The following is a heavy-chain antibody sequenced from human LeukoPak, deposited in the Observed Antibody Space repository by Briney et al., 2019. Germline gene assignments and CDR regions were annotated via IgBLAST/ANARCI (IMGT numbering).Heavy chain of an antibody. CDR2: IYYSGST. CDR3: ARAPYYYDSSGYYPDLFDY. CDR1: GGSISSGGYY. J-gene: IGHJ4*02. Sequence: PSETLSLTCTVSGGSISSGGYYWSWTRQHPGKGLEWIGYIYYSGSTYYNPSLKSRVTISVDTSKNQFSLKLSSVTAADTAVYYCARAPYYYDSSGYYPDLFDYWGQGTLVTVSS. V-gene: IGHV4-31*03. D-gene: IGHD3-22*01.